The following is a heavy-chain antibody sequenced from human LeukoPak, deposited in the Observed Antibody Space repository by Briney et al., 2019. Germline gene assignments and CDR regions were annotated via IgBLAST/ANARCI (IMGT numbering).Heavy chain of an antibody. J-gene: IGHJ3*02. CDR3: AKDKDFWSGPDSAVFDI. Sequence: GGSLRRSCEASGFTFGDYAMHWVRHVPGRGPEWVSGISWNSGSIGYADSVKGRFTISRDNAKNSLYLQMNSLRVEDTALYYCAKDKDFWSGPDSAVFDIWGQGAMVPVSS. V-gene: IGHV3-9*01. D-gene: IGHD3-3*01. CDR1: GFTFGDYA. CDR2: ISWNSGSI.